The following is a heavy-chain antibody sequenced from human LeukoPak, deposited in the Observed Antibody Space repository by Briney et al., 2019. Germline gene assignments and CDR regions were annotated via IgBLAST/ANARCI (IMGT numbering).Heavy chain of an antibody. CDR1: GFTFSSYS. J-gene: IGHJ6*02. CDR3: ARGSLGGSYYYYGMDV. V-gene: IGHV3-21*01. CDR2: ISSSSSYI. D-gene: IGHD4-23*01. Sequence: GGSLRLSCAASGFTFSSYSMNWVRQAPGKGLEWVSSISSSSSYIYYADSVKGRFTISRDNAKNSLYLQMNSLRAEDTAVYYCARGSLGGSYYYYGMDVWGQGTAVTVSS.